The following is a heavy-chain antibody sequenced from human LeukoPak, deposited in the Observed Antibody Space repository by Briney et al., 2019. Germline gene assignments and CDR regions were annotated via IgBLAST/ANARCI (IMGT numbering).Heavy chain of an antibody. Sequence: GGSLRLSCAASGFTFSSYAMHWVRQAPGKGLEWVAVISYDGSNKYYADSVKGRFTISRDNSKNTLYLQVNSLRAEDTAVYYCARDGKINYFDYWGQGTLVTVSS. CDR1: GFTFSSYA. J-gene: IGHJ4*02. V-gene: IGHV3-30-3*01. CDR3: ARDGKINYFDY. CDR2: ISYDGSNK. D-gene: IGHD1-26*01.